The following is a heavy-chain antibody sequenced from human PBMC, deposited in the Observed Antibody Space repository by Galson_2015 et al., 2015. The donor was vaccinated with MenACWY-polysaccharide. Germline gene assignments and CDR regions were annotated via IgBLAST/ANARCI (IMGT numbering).Heavy chain of an antibody. J-gene: IGHJ4*02. CDR1: GFSVTATGVG. CDR3: VRLLGGVSFDS. Sequence: LVKPTQTLSLTCTFSGFSVTATGVGVGWIRQPPGKAPEWLAHIFWDGDKRFSPSLGARLTITKDTSRDQVVLTMTDMDPVDTATYYCVRLLGGVSFDSWGQGTL. V-gene: IGHV2-5*02. D-gene: IGHD1-26*01. CDR2: IFWDGDK.